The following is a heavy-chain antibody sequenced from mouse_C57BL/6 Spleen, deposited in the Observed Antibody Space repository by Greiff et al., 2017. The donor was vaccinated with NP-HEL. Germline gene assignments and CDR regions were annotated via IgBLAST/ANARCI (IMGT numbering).Heavy chain of an antibody. Sequence: VQLQQSGPELVKPGASVKISCKASGYTFTDYYMNWVKQSHGKSLEWIGDINPNNGGTSYNQKFKGKATLTVDKSSSTAYMELRSLTSEDSAVYYCARRRYYDYDVGFAYWGQGTLVTVSA. CDR2: INPNNGGT. J-gene: IGHJ3*01. CDR1: GYTFTDYY. D-gene: IGHD2-4*01. CDR3: ARRRYYDYDVGFAY. V-gene: IGHV1-26*01.